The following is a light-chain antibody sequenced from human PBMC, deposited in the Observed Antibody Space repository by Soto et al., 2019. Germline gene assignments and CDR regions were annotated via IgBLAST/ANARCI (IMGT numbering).Light chain of an antibody. Sequence: DNQMTHAPSTLSASVGDRVTITCGASQSISSWLVWYQQKPGKAPKLLIYQASSLESGVPSRFSGSGSGTEFTLTINSLQPEDFATYYCQQYNSYSQTFGQGTKVDI. CDR2: QAS. CDR1: QSISSW. CDR3: QQYNSYSQT. J-gene: IGKJ1*01. V-gene: IGKV1-5*03.